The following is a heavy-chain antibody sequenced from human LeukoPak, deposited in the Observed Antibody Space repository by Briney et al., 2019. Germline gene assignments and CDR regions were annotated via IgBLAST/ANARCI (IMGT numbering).Heavy chain of an antibody. CDR3: VCPGSGYSHGYGY. Sequence: PGGSLRLSCSASGFTFSSYPMHWVRQSPGKGLEYVSAISDNGGSTFYADSVKGRFTISRDNSKNTLYLQMRSLRAEDTALYYCVCPGSGYSHGYGYWGQGTLVTVSS. V-gene: IGHV3-64D*09. CDR2: ISDNGGST. D-gene: IGHD5-18*01. J-gene: IGHJ4*02. CDR1: GFTFSSYP.